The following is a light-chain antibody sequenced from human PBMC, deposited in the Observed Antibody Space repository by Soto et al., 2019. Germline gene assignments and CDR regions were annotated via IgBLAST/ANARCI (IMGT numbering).Light chain of an antibody. Sequence: QSVLTQPASVSGSPGQSITISCTGTSSDVGGYNYVSWYQQHPGKAPKLMIYDVSNRPSGVSNRFSGSKSGNTASLTISGLQAEDEADYYCSSYTSSSTLDGVGTGTKVTV. CDR1: SSDVGGYNY. CDR2: DVS. V-gene: IGLV2-14*01. J-gene: IGLJ1*01. CDR3: SSYTSSSTLDG.